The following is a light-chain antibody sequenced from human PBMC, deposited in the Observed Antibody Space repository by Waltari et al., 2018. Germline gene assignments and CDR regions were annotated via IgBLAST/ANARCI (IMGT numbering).Light chain of an antibody. CDR3: MQTLQSWT. Sequence: DIVMTQSPLSLPVTPGEPASISCRSSQSLLHSNGYSYFDWYLQKPGQSPQLLIYLGSNRASGVPDRFSGSGSGTDFTLKISRVEAEDVGVYYCMQTLQSWTFGQGTKVEIK. CDR2: LGS. J-gene: IGKJ1*01. V-gene: IGKV2-28*01. CDR1: QSLLHSNGYSY.